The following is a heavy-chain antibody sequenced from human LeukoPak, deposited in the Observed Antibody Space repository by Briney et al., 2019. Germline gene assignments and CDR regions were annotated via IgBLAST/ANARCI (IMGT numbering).Heavy chain of an antibody. CDR1: GFTFSNAW. CDR3: TRSSYTNSWFFY. V-gene: IGHV3-15*01. D-gene: IGHD2-8*01. CDR2: IKSRADGGTI. J-gene: IGHJ4*02. Sequence: GGSLRLSCVASGFTFSNAWMSWVRQAPGKGLEWVGRIKSRADGGTIDYAAPVKGRFTMSRDDSKNILYLQMNSLKAEDTAVYYCTRSSYTNSWFFYWGQGSLVTVSS.